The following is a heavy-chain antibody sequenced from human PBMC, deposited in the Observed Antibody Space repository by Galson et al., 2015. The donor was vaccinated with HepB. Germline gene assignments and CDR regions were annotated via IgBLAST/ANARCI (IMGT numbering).Heavy chain of an antibody. CDR3: AGTAMDHNWFDP. J-gene: IGHJ5*02. CDR1: GGSISSYY. V-gene: IGHV4-59*01. Sequence: ETLSLTCTVSGGSISSYYWSWIRQPPGKGLEWIGYIYYSGSTNYNPSLKSRVTISVDTSKNQFSLKLSSVTAADTAVYYCAGTAMDHNWFDPWGQGTLVTVSS. CDR2: IYYSGST. D-gene: IGHD5-18*01.